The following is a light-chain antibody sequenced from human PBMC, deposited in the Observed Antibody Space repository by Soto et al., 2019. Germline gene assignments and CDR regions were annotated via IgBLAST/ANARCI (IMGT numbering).Light chain of an antibody. V-gene: IGKV3-20*01. CDR1: QSVSSGF. CDR3: QQYGVVPRT. Sequence: EIVLTQSPGTLSLSPGERATLSCRASQSVSSGFLAWYQQKPGQAPRLLIYGASISATGIPDRFSGSGSVTDFTLTISRLEPEDFAVYYCQQYGVVPRTFGQGTKVEIK. CDR2: GAS. J-gene: IGKJ1*01.